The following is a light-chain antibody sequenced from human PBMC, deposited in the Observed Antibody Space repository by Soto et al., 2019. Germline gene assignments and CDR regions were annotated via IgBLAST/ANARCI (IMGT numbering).Light chain of an antibody. V-gene: IGKV3-15*01. J-gene: IGKJ2*01. CDR2: SAS. CDR3: QQGHNWPLT. CDR1: QSISTE. Sequence: EIVMTQAPATLSVSPGERATLSCRASQSISTELAWYQQKPCQPPRLLIYSASTRATAVPARFTGSGSGSEVTLTIGGLQSEDFAVYYCQQGHNWPLTFGQGTRLEI.